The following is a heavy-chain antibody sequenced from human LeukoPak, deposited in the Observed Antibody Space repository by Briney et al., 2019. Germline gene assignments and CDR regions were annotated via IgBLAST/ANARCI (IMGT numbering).Heavy chain of an antibody. Sequence: SETLSLTCTVSGGSISSSIYYWGWIRQPPGKGLEWIGSIYYSGSTYCNPSLKSRVTISVDTSKNQFSLKLSSVTAADTAVYYCARLPVIYCGGDCSMYYFDYWGQGTLVTVSS. CDR1: GGSISSSIYY. CDR2: IYYSGST. D-gene: IGHD2-21*02. J-gene: IGHJ4*02. V-gene: IGHV4-39*01. CDR3: ARLPVIYCGGDCSMYYFDY.